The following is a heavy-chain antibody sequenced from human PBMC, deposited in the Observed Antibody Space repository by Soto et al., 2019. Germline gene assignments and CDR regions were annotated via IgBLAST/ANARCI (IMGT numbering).Heavy chain of an antibody. CDR3: ARGGLYGSSWYSFDY. Sequence: QVNLVQSGSEVKTPGASVRVSCKASGYTFTGYGISWVRQAPGQGLEWMAWIRCYDGDTKYPQKFQDRVTVTTDTSTTTAYLDLRSLRSDDTAVYYCARGGLYGSSWYSFDYWGQGTLVTVSS. CDR2: IRCYDGDT. CDR1: GYTFTGYG. J-gene: IGHJ4*02. V-gene: IGHV1-18*01. D-gene: IGHD6-13*01.